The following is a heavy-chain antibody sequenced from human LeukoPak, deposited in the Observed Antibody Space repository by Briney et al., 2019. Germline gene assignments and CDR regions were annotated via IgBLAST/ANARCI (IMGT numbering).Heavy chain of an antibody. CDR3: ARDLRSSGWYYFDY. CDR1: GYTFTNYG. Sequence: GASVKVSCKASGYTFTNYGISWVRQAPGQGLEWMGWISTYNGNTNYAQKLQGRVTMTTGTSTSTAYMELWSLRSDDTAVYYCARDLRSSGWYYFDYWGQGTLVTVSS. CDR2: ISTYNGNT. D-gene: IGHD6-19*01. J-gene: IGHJ4*02. V-gene: IGHV1-18*01.